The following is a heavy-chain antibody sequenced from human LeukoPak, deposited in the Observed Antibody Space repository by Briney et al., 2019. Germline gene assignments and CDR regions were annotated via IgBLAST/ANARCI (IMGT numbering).Heavy chain of an antibody. Sequence: GGSLRLSYAASGFTVSSNYMSWVRQAPGKGLEWVSVIYSGGSTYYADSVKGRFTISRDNSKNTLYLQMNSLRAEDTAVYYCARAVPNYDILTGYYLEDGYYFDYWGQGTLVTVSS. CDR3: ARAVPNYDILTGYYLEDGYYFDY. V-gene: IGHV3-53*01. CDR1: GFTVSSNY. D-gene: IGHD3-9*01. CDR2: IYSGGST. J-gene: IGHJ4*02.